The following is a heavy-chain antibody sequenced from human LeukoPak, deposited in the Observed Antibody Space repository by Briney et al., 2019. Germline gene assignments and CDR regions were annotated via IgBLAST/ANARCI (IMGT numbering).Heavy chain of an antibody. CDR3: AKRANGVWDNWFDP. J-gene: IGHJ5*02. CDR2: ISGSGGST. V-gene: IGHV3-23*01. CDR1: GFTFSSYA. D-gene: IGHD2-8*01. Sequence: GGSLRLSCAASGFTFSSYAMSWVRQAPGKGLEWVSAISGSGGSTYYADSVKGRFTISRDNSKNTLYLQMNSLRAEGTAVYCCAKRANGVWDNWFDPWGQGTLVTVSS.